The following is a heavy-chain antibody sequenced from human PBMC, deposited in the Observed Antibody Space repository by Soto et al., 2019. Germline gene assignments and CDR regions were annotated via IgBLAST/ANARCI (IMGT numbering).Heavy chain of an antibody. J-gene: IGHJ6*02. Sequence: EVQLVESGGGLVKPGGSLRLSCAASGFTFSSYSMNWVRQAPGKGLEWVSSISSSSSYIYYADSVKGRFTLSRDNAKNSLYLPMNHLRAEDTAVYYCARSMWRHPYGPAEYSGMDVWCQGPTVSVSS. CDR2: ISSSSSYI. V-gene: IGHV3-21*01. D-gene: IGHD2-21*01. CDR1: GFTFSSYS. CDR3: ARSMWRHPYGPAEYSGMDV.